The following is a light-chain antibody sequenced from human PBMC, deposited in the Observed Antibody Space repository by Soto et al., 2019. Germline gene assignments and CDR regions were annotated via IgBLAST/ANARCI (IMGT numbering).Light chain of an antibody. CDR1: SSNIGAGYD. CDR3: QSYDSSLSGSWV. V-gene: IGLV1-40*01. CDR2: GNS. Sequence: QLVLTQPPSVSGAPGQRVTIPCTGSSSNIGAGYDVHWYQQLPGTAPKLLIYGNSNRPSGVPDRFSGSKSGTSASLAITGLQAEDEADYYCQSYDSSLSGSWVFGGGTKLTVL. J-gene: IGLJ3*02.